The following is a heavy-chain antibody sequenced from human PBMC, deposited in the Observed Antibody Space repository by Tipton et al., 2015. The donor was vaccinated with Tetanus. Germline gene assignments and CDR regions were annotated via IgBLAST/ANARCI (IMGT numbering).Heavy chain of an antibody. CDR1: GGSISSGGHY. V-gene: IGHV4-31*03. CDR3: AREGAPRAFDI. Sequence: LSLTCTVSGGSISSGGHYWGWIRQHPGKGLEWIGNIHYSGSTFYNPSLKSRVTISVDTSKNQFSLKLNSVTAADTAVYYCAREGAPRAFDIWGQGTMVTVSS. CDR2: IHYSGST. J-gene: IGHJ3*02.